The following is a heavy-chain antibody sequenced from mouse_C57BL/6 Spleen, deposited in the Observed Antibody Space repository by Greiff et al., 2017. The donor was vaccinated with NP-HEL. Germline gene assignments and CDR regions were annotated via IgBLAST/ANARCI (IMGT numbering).Heavy chain of an antibody. Sequence: VQLKQSGPELVKPGASVKISCKASGYAFTDYYMNWVKQSNGKSLEWIGVINPNYGTTSYNQKFKGKATLTVDQSSSTAYMQLNSLTSEDSAVYYCAITTVVPYAMDYWGQGTSVTVSS. J-gene: IGHJ4*01. CDR2: INPNYGTT. D-gene: IGHD1-1*01. V-gene: IGHV1-39*01. CDR1: GYAFTDYY. CDR3: AITTVVPYAMDY.